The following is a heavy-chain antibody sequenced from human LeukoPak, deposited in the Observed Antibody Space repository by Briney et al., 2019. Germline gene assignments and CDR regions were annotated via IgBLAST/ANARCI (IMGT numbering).Heavy chain of an antibody. CDR2: MNPNSGNT. V-gene: IGHV1-8*01. Sequence: PGASVKVSCKASGYTFTSYDINWVRQATGQGLEWMGWMNPNSGNTGYAQKFQGRVTMTRNTSISTAYMKLSSLRSEDTAVYYCARAKREVITTTYYFDYWGQGTLVTVSS. CDR3: ARAKREVITTTYYFDY. D-gene: IGHD3-22*01. J-gene: IGHJ4*02. CDR1: GYTFTSYD.